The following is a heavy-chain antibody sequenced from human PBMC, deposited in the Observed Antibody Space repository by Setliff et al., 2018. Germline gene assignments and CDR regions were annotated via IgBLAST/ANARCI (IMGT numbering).Heavy chain of an antibody. CDR1: VFSFSTYS. CDR3: ARLGPITTHTTYDY. D-gene: IGHD3-16*01. V-gene: IGHV3-7*01. CDR2: IKNEESET. Sequence: GGSLRLSCEASVFSFSTYSMSWVRRAPGKGLEWVASIKNEESETYYVDSVRGRFTISKDNAKNSLYLQMNSLRAEDTAVYYCARLGPITTHTTYDYWGQGTLVTVSS. J-gene: IGHJ4*02.